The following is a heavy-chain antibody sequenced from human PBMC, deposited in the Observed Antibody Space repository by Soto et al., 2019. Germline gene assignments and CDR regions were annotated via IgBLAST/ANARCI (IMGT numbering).Heavy chain of an antibody. CDR2: ISAYNGNT. CDR3: ARDVLDIAAAGPDFDY. V-gene: IGHV1-18*01. Sequence: GASVKVSCKASGYTFTSYGISWVRQAPGQGLEWMGWISAYNGNTNYAQKLQGRVTMTTDTSTSTAYMELRSLRSDDTAVYYCARDVLDIAAAGPDFDYWGQGTLVTVYS. J-gene: IGHJ4*02. CDR1: GYTFTSYG. D-gene: IGHD6-13*01.